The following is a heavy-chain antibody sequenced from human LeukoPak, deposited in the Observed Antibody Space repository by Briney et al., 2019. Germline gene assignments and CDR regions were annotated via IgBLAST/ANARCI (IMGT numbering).Heavy chain of an antibody. V-gene: IGHV1-46*01. CDR3: ARDPNTHYDILTGFHHFDY. CDR1: GYTFTSYY. Sequence: ASVKVSCKASGYTFTSYYMHWVRQAPGHGLEWVGIINPSGGSTSNAQKFQGRITMTRDTSTSTVYMELGSLRSEDTAVYYCARDPNTHYDILTGFHHFDYWGQGTLVTVSS. CDR2: INPSGGST. D-gene: IGHD3-9*01. J-gene: IGHJ4*02.